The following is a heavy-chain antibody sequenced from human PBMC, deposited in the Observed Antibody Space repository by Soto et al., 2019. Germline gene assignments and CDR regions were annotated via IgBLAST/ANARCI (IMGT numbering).Heavy chain of an antibody. Sequence: SETLSLTCTVSGDSIRSGDYYWSWIRQPPGTGLEWIGYIYYSGNTDYNPSLKSRLTISVDTSRNQFSLKLTSVTAADTAVYYCAGASGYSYGYLGYWGQGTLVTVSS. V-gene: IGHV4-30-4*01. J-gene: IGHJ4*02. CDR2: IYYSGNT. CDR3: AGASGYSYGYLGY. CDR1: GDSIRSGDYY. D-gene: IGHD5-18*01.